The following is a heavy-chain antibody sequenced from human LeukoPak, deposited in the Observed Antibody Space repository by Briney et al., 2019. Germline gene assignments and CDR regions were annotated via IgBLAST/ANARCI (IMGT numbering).Heavy chain of an antibody. CDR2: IIPIFGTA. D-gene: IGHD6-19*01. V-gene: IGHV1-69*06. CDR1: GGTFSSYA. Sequence: SVKVSCKASGGTFSSYAISWVRQAPGQGLEWMGGIIPIFGTANYAQKFQGRVTVTADKSTSTAYMELSSLRSEDTAVYYCARDNRVGIAVAGRYYYYMDVWGKGTTVTVSS. J-gene: IGHJ6*03. CDR3: ARDNRVGIAVAGRYYYYMDV.